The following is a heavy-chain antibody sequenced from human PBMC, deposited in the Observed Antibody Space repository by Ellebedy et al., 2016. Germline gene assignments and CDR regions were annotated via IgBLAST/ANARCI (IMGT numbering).Heavy chain of an antibody. J-gene: IGHJ6*02. D-gene: IGHD3-22*01. V-gene: IGHV5-51*01. CDR1: EYSFTNYW. Sequence: GGSLRLXXKGSEYSFTNYWIGWVRQMPGKGLEWMGIIYAGDSDTRYSPSFQGQVTISADKSISTAYLQWSSLKASDTAMYYCARTNYYDSSGYYYYYYGMDVWGQGTTVTVSS. CDR2: IYAGDSDT. CDR3: ARTNYYDSSGYYYYYYGMDV.